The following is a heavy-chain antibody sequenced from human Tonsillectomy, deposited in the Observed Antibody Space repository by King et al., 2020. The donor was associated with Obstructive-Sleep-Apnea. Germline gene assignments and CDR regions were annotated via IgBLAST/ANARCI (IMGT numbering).Heavy chain of an antibody. CDR3: AKSGDFTPFDY. Sequence: VQLVESGGGLVQPGGSLRLSCAASGFTVSSYFMNWVRQAPGKGLEWVSVIYSGGSTFYADSVKGRFTISRDNSKNTMYLQMNSLRTEDTAVYYCAKSGDFTPFDYWGQGTLVTVSS. V-gene: IGHV3-66*01. CDR2: IYSGGST. D-gene: IGHD3-3*01. J-gene: IGHJ4*02. CDR1: GFTVSSYF.